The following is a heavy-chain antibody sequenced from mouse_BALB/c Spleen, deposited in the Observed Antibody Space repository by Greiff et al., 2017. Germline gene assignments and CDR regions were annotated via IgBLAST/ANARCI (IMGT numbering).Heavy chain of an antibody. V-gene: IGHV1-14*01. CDR2: INPYNDGT. Sequence: VQLQQSGPELVKPGASVKMSCKASGYTFTSYVMHWVKQKPGQGLEWIGYINPYNDGTKYNEKFKGKATLTSDKSSSTAYMELSSLTSEDSAVYYCATGGYDDAMDYWGQGTSVTVSS. CDR3: ATGGYDDAMDY. D-gene: IGHD2-2*01. J-gene: IGHJ4*01. CDR1: GYTFTSYV.